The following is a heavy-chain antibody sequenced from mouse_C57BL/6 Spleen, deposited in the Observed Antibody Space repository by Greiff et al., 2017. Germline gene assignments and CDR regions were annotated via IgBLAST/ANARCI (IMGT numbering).Heavy chain of an antibody. CDR3: ARYYDDYGDYYDMDY. J-gene: IGHJ4*01. D-gene: IGHD2-4*01. CDR1: GYTFTSYG. CDR2: IYPRSGNT. V-gene: IGHV1-81*01. Sequence: VQLQQSGAELARPGASVKLSCKASGYTFTSYGISWVKQRTGQGLEWIGEIYPRSGNTYYNEKFKGKATLTADKSSSTAYMELRSLTSEDSAVYFGARYYDDYGDYYDMDYWGQGTSVTVSS.